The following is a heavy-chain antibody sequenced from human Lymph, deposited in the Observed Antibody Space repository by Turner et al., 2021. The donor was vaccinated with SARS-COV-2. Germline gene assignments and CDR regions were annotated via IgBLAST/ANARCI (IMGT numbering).Heavy chain of an antibody. CDR1: GFTFRSYG. CDR3: ARVKGYNGYDLRYYYGMDV. Sequence: QVQLVESGGGVVQHGRSLRLSCAASGFTFRSYGMHWVRQAPGKGLEWVAVIWYDGSNKYYADSVKCRFTSSRDNSKNTLYLQMNSLRAEDTAVYYCARVKGYNGYDLRYYYGMDVWGQGTTVTVSS. J-gene: IGHJ6*02. V-gene: IGHV3-33*01. CDR2: IWYDGSNK. D-gene: IGHD5-12*01.